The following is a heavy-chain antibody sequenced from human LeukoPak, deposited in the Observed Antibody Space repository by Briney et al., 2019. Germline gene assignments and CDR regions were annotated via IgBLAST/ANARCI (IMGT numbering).Heavy chain of an antibody. D-gene: IGHD3-22*01. CDR3: ARDAYYYDSSGYYFDAFDI. V-gene: IGHV3-7*01. CDR1: GFTFSSYW. J-gene: IGHJ3*02. Sequence: PGRSLRLSCAASGFTFSSYWMSWVRQAPGKGLEWVANIKQDGSEKYYVDSVKGRFTISRDNAKNSLYLQMNSLRAEDTAVYYCARDAYYYDSSGYYFDAFDIWGQGTMVTVSS. CDR2: IKQDGSEK.